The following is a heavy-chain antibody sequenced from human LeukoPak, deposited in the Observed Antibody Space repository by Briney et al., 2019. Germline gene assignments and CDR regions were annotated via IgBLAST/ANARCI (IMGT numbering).Heavy chain of an antibody. CDR3: ATYSSSSLSFDY. V-gene: IGHV1-69*05. J-gene: IGHJ4*02. CDR2: IIPIFGTA. CDR1: GGTFSSYA. Sequence: ASVKVSCKASGGTFSSYAISWVRQAPGQGLEWMGGIIPIFGTANYAQKFQGRVTITTDESTSTAYMELSSLRSEDTAVYYCATYSSSSLSFDYWGQGTLVTVSS. D-gene: IGHD6-6*01.